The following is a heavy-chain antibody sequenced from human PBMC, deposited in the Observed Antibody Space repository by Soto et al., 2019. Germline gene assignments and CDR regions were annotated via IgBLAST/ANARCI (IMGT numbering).Heavy chain of an antibody. CDR2: ISGSGTTT. CDR3: AKDRVGGVPDAFDI. D-gene: IGHD2-8*01. Sequence: GGSLRLSCAASGFTSTNYFINWVRHAPGKGLEWVSSISGSGTTTFYADSVKGRFIISRDNSKNTLYLQMNSLRAEDTALYYCAKDRVGGVPDAFDIWGQGTMVTVSS. V-gene: IGHV3-23*01. CDR1: GFTSTNYF. J-gene: IGHJ3*02.